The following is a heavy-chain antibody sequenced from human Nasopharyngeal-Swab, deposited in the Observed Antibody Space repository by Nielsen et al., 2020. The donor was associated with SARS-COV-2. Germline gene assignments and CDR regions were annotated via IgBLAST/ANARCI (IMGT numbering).Heavy chain of an antibody. Sequence: SVKVSCKASGGTFSSYAISWVRQAPGQGLEWMGGIIPIFGTANYAQKFQGRVTITADESTSTAYMELSSLRSEDTAVYYCARNHDYSNQMYYYYYGMDVWGQGTTVTVSS. J-gene: IGHJ6*02. D-gene: IGHD4-11*01. CDR3: ARNHDYSNQMYYYYYGMDV. CDR2: IIPIFGTA. V-gene: IGHV1-69*13. CDR1: GGTFSSYA.